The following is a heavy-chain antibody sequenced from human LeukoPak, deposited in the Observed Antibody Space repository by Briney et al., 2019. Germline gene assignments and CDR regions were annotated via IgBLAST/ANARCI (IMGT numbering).Heavy chain of an antibody. CDR2: INHSGST. Sequence: PSETLSLTCAVYGGSFSGYYWSWIRQPPGKGLEWIGEINHSGSTNYNPSLKSRVTISVDTSKNQFSLKLSSVTAADTAVYYCARGRNWAGGYYYYYGMDVWGQGTTVTVSS. V-gene: IGHV4-34*01. D-gene: IGHD7-27*01. CDR1: GGSFSGYY. CDR3: ARGRNWAGGYYYYYGMDV. J-gene: IGHJ6*02.